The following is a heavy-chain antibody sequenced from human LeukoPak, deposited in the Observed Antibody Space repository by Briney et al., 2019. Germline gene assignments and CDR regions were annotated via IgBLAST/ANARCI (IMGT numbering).Heavy chain of an antibody. V-gene: IGHV3-7*01. Sequence: GGSLRLSCAASGFTFSTYLMTWARQAPGKGLEWVANIKQDGSEKYYVDSVKGRFTISRDNAKSSLYLQMNSLRAEDTAVYYCARDYRSSSGRSIDYWGQGTLVTVSS. J-gene: IGHJ4*02. D-gene: IGHD6-6*01. CDR1: GFTFSTYL. CDR2: IKQDGSEK. CDR3: ARDYRSSSGRSIDY.